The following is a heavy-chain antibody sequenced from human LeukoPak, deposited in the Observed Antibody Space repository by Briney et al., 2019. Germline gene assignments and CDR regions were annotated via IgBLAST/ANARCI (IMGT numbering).Heavy chain of an antibody. CDR2: ISGSGEFI. V-gene: IGHV3-21*01. CDR1: GFTFTSYA. Sequence: GESLRLSCAASGFTFTSYAMSWIRQAPGKGLEWVSSISGSGEFIYYGDSVKGRVTISRDNGKNSLYLQMNSVRPEDMAVYYCARDDSHGYHFFDSWGRGTLVTVSS. CDR3: ARDDSHGYHFFDS. J-gene: IGHJ4*02. D-gene: IGHD3-22*01.